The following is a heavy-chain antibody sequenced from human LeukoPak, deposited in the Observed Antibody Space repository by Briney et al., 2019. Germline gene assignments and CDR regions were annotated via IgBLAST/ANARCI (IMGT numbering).Heavy chain of an antibody. D-gene: IGHD5-24*01. J-gene: IGHJ4*02. CDR1: GFTFSGSW. CDR2: ISGSGGST. CDR3: AKDLEMATNYYFDY. V-gene: IGHV3-23*01. Sequence: GGSLRLSCAASGFTFSGSWMHWVRQAPGKGLVWVSAISGSGGSTYYADSVKGRFTISRDNSKNMLYLQMNSLRAEDTAEYYCAKDLEMATNYYFDYWGQGTLVTVSS.